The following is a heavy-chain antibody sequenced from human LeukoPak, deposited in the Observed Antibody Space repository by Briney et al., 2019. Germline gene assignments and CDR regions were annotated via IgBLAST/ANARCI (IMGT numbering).Heavy chain of an antibody. CDR3: ARDPGIAVAFFYGVY. Sequence: GASVKVSCKASGYTFTSYYMHWVRQAPGQGLEWMGIINPSGGSTSYAQKFQGRVTMTRDTSTSTVYMELSSLRSEDTAVYYCARDPGIAVAFFYGVYWGQGTLVTVSS. D-gene: IGHD6-19*01. V-gene: IGHV1-46*01. J-gene: IGHJ4*02. CDR2: INPSGGST. CDR1: GYTFTSYY.